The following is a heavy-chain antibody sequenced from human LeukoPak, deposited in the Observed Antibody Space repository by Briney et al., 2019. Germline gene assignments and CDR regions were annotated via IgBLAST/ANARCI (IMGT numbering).Heavy chain of an antibody. CDR3: ATRDVRFLEWLTESPFDY. CDR2: FDPEDGET. D-gene: IGHD3-3*01. V-gene: IGHV1-24*01. J-gene: IGHJ4*02. Sequence: ASVKVSCKVSGYTRTELSMHWVRQAPGKGLEWMVGFDPEDGETIYAQKFQGRVTMTEDTSTDTAYMELSSLRSEDTAVYYCATRDVRFLEWLTESPFDYWGQGALVTVSS. CDR1: GYTRTELS.